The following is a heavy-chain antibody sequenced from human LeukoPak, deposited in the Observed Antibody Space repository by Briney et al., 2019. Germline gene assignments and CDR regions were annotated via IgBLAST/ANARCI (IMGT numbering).Heavy chain of an antibody. Sequence: ASVKVSCKAPGYTFTGYSMHWVRQAPGQGLEWMGWINPDRGDTNYAQKFQGRVTMTRDMSTSTVYMELSSLRSEDTAVYYCARLPPRDRYCSGGSCSSDIVWGQGTLVTVSS. J-gene: IGHJ4*02. CDR2: INPDRGDT. D-gene: IGHD2-15*01. CDR1: GYTFTGYS. CDR3: ARLPPRDRYCSGGSCSSDIV. V-gene: IGHV1-2*02.